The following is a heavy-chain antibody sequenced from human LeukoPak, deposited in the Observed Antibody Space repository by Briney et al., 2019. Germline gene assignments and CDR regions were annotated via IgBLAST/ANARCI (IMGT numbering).Heavy chain of an antibody. CDR3: AKDLPYYDSSGPFDY. CDR2: ISGSGGST. J-gene: IGHJ4*02. CDR1: GFTFSSCA. Sequence: PGGSLRLSCAASGFTFSSCAMSWVRQAPGKGLEWVSAISGSGGSTYYADSVKGRFTISRDNSKNTLYLQMNSLRAEDTAVYYCAKDLPYYDSSGPFDYWGQGTLVTVSS. D-gene: IGHD3-22*01. V-gene: IGHV3-23*01.